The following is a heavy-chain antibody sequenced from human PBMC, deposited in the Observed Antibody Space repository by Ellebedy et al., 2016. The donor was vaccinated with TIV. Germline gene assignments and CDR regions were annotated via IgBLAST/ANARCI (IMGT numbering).Heavy chain of an antibody. Sequence: MPSETLSLTCAISGDSVSSNSAAWNWIRQSPSRGLEWLGRTYYRSKWFNEYPVAVRGRITINTDTLKNQFSLQVHSVTPEDTAVYFCARRGAVGAANTLDYWGQGSLVTVSS. D-gene: IGHD2-15*01. CDR1: GDSVSSNSAA. J-gene: IGHJ4*02. V-gene: IGHV6-1*01. CDR2: TYYRSKWFN. CDR3: ARRGAVGAANTLDY.